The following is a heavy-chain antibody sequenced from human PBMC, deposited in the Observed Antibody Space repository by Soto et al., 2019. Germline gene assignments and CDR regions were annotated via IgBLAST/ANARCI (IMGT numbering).Heavy chain of an antibody. CDR1: GYSFTSYW. CDR2: IYPGDSDT. J-gene: IGHJ5*02. CDR3: ARLPYCSGGSCYLWFDP. D-gene: IGHD2-15*01. V-gene: IGHV5-51*01. Sequence: GESLKVSCKGSGYSFTSYWIGWVRQMPGKGLEWMGIIYPGDSDTRYSPSFQGQVTISADKSIGTAYLQWSSLKASDTAMYYCARLPYCSGGSCYLWFDPWGQGTLVTVSS.